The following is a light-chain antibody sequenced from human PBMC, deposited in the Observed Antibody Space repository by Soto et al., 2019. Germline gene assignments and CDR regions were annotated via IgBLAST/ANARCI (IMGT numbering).Light chain of an antibody. Sequence: DIQMTQSPSSLSASVGDRVTITCRASQSISSYLNWYQQKPGKAPQLLIYAASSLQRGVPSRFSGSGSGTYFTLTISSLQPEDFATYYCQQSYSTWTFGQGTKVEIK. V-gene: IGKV1-39*01. CDR1: QSISSY. J-gene: IGKJ1*01. CDR3: QQSYSTWT. CDR2: AAS.